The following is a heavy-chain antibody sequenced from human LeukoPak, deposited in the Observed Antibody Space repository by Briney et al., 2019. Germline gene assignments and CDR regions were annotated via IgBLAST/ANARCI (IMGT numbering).Heavy chain of an antibody. CDR3: AREMNYDDYRTSDY. CDR1: GGSFSGYY. CDR2: INHSGSA. D-gene: IGHD4-17*01. Sequence: PSETLSLTCAVFGGSFSGYYWSWIRQPPGKGLEWIGEINHSGSANYNPSLKSRVTISVDTSKNQFSLKFTVTAADTAVYYCAREMNYDDYRTSDYWGQGTLVTVSS. J-gene: IGHJ4*02. V-gene: IGHV4-34*01.